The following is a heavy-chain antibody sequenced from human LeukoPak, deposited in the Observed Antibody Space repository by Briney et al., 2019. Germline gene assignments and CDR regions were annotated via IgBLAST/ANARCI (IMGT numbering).Heavy chain of an antibody. Sequence: GGSLRLSCAASGLTFSSYAMNWVRQASGKGLEWVSGITENGRKTYYADSVKGRFSISRDNSKSTLYLQMNSLRAEDTAVYYCARDLVSSSWYLAPGAFDIWGQGTMVTVPS. D-gene: IGHD6-13*01. CDR2: ITENGRKT. V-gene: IGHV3-23*01. CDR3: ARDLVSSSWYLAPGAFDI. CDR1: GLTFSSYA. J-gene: IGHJ3*02.